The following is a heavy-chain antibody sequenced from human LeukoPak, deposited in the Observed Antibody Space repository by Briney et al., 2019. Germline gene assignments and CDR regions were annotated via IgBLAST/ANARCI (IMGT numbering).Heavy chain of an antibody. D-gene: IGHD2-15*01. CDR2: ISNNGGYT. V-gene: IGHV3-23*01. J-gene: IGHJ4*02. CDR3: ARQLGYCSDGSCYFPY. CDR1: GFTFSSYS. Sequence: GGSLRLSCAASGFTFSSYSMNWVRQAPGKGLEWVSAISNNGGYTYYADSVQGRFTISRDNSKSTLCLQMNSLRAEDTAVYYCARQLGYCSDGSCYFPYWGQGTLVTVSS.